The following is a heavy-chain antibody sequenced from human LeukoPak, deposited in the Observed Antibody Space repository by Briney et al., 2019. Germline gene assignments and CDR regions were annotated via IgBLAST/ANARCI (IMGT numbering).Heavy chain of an antibody. V-gene: IGHV1-2*02. J-gene: IGHJ3*02. CDR1: GYTFTGYY. CDR3: ARVIARGGYDAFDI. Sequence: ASVKVSCKASGYTFTGYYMHRVRQAPGQGLEWMGWINPNSGGTNYAQKFQGRVTMTRDTSISTAYMELSRLRSDDTAVYYCARVIARGGYDAFDIWGQGTMVTVSS. D-gene: IGHD3-10*01. CDR2: INPNSGGT.